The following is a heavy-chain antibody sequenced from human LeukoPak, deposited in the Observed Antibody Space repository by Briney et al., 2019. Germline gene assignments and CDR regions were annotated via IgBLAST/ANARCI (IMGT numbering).Heavy chain of an antibody. D-gene: IGHD2-2*01. V-gene: IGHV3-21*01. CDR2: IISSSSYI. CDR1: GFTFSSYS. Sequence: PGGSLRLSCAASGFTFSSYSMNWVRQAPGKGLEWVSSIISSSSYIYYADSVKGRFTISRDNAKNSLYLQMNSLRAEDTAVYYCARVLVPAAIATIYYYYGMDLWGQETTVTVSS. CDR3: ARVLVPAAIATIYYYYGMDL. J-gene: IGHJ6*01.